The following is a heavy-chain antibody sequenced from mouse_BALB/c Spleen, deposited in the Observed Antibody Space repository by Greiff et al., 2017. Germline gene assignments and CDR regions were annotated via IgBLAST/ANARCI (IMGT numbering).Heavy chain of an antibody. V-gene: IGHV1-7*01. D-gene: IGHD1-1*01. Sequence: QVQLQQSGAELAKPGASVKMSCKASGYTFTSYWMHWVKQRPGQGLEWIGYINPSTGYTEYNQKFKDKATLTADKSSSTAYMQLSSLTSEDSAVYYCARSGYYVYAMDYWGQGTSVTVSS. J-gene: IGHJ4*01. CDR2: INPSTGYT. CDR1: GYTFTSYW. CDR3: ARSGYYVYAMDY.